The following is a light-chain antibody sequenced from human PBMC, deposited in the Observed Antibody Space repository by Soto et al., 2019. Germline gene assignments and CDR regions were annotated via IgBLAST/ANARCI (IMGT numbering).Light chain of an antibody. CDR1: QTIRTN. J-gene: IGKJ1*01. V-gene: IGKV1-39*01. Sequence: IQMTQSPSSLSASVGDRVTITCRASQTIRTNLHWYQQKPTQAPKLLIYAASNLRSGVTSRLSGSGSGTHFTLTITSLQPEDFATYYCQQGFSTPWTFGPGTTVRI. CDR2: AAS. CDR3: QQGFSTPWT.